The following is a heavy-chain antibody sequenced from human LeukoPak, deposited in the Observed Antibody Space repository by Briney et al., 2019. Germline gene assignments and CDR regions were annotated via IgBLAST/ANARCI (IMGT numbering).Heavy chain of an antibody. CDR2: ISWNSGSI. V-gene: IGHV3-9*01. D-gene: IGHD3-22*01. Sequence: GRSLRLSCAASGLTFDDYAMHWVRQAPGKGLEWVSGISWNSGSIGYADSVKGRFTISRDNAKNSLYLQMNSLRAEDTALYYCAKEVIVGNFDYWGQGTLVTVSS. J-gene: IGHJ4*02. CDR3: AKEVIVGNFDY. CDR1: GLTFDDYA.